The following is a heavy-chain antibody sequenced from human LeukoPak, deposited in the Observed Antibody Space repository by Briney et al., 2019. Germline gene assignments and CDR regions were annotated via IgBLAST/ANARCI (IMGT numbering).Heavy chain of an antibody. CDR3: ARGGAVVVVATNQAPFDY. D-gene: IGHD2-15*01. CDR2: IYYTGSA. V-gene: IGHV4-39*01. J-gene: IGHJ4*02. CDR1: SGSINSRSYY. Sequence: SETLSLTCTVSSGSINSRSYYWGWIRQPPGKGLQWIGSIYYTGSAYQNPSLKSRVTISVDTSKNQFSLKLTSVTAADTAVYYCARGGAVVVVATNQAPFDYWGQGTLVTVSS.